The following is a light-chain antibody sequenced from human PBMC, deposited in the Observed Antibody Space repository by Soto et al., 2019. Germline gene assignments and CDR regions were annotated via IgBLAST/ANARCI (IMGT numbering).Light chain of an antibody. Sequence: DIQMTQSPSSLSASVGDSVTITCRASQSVATYLNWYQQKSGRAPKLLICAASTLQSGVPSSFSGSGAGVDFTLNVSNLQPGDFATYYCQQTFSVPPTFGGGTKVELK. CDR1: QSVATY. V-gene: IGKV1-39*01. J-gene: IGKJ4*01. CDR2: AAS. CDR3: QQTFSVPPT.